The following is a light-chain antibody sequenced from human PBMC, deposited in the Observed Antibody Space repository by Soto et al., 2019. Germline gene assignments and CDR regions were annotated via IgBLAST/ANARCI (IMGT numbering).Light chain of an antibody. Sequence: QSVLTQPASVSGSPGQSITISCTGTSSDVGGYNYVSWYQQHPGKAPKLMIYDVSNRPSGVSNRFSGSKSGNTASLTISGLQAEDEAEYYCNSYTSSSTRVFGGGTKVTVL. J-gene: IGLJ3*02. CDR3: NSYTSSSTRV. V-gene: IGLV2-14*01. CDR1: SSDVGGYNY. CDR2: DVS.